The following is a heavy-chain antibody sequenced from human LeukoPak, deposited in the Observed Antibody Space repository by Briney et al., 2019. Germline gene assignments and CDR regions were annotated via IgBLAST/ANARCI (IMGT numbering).Heavy chain of an antibody. CDR2: TYFSGST. CDR3: ARLFVAGQHDY. CDR1: GGSISNYY. J-gene: IGHJ4*02. D-gene: IGHD6-13*01. V-gene: IGHV4-59*08. Sequence: SETLSLTCSVSGGSISNYYWSWIRQAPGKGLEWIGYTYFSGSTNYNPSLKSRVTISVDTSKNQFSLKLSSVTAADTAVYYCARLFVAGQHDYWGQGTLVTVSS.